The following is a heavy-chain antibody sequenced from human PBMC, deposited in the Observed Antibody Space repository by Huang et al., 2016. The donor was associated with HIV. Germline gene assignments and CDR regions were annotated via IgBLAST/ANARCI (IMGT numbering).Heavy chain of an antibody. D-gene: IGHD6-25*01. Sequence: QLQLLESGPGLVKPSETLSITCTAPGVSISGSHYYWVLIRKPPGKGMDCIGWRNYAWAWLRQAPGKGWVWSGRMYYDGSTLYNPSRRSRHNMSVDTSKNIVSLKVRSMTAADTAVYYCAESRFTSGRIYYYYGLDVWGQGTTVAVSS. CDR2: RNYAWAWLRQAPGKGWVWSGRMYYDGST. CDR1: GVSISGSHYY. V-gene: IGHV4-39*01. CDR3: AESRFTSGRIYYYYGLDV. J-gene: IGHJ6*02.